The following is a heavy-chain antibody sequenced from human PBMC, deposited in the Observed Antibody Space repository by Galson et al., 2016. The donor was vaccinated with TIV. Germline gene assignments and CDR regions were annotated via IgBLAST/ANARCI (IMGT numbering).Heavy chain of an antibody. CDR1: GGSISNGDYY. CDR3: ARCRGDYYYGIDV. V-gene: IGHV4-30-4*08. J-gene: IGHJ6*02. CDR2: VYYSGAT. D-gene: IGHD3-10*01. Sequence: TLSLTCSVFGGSISNGDYYWTWIRQPPGKGLEWIGYVYYSGATNYNPSLKRRVTLSVDRSTNQLSLRLNSVTAADTAVYSCARCRGDYYYGIDVWGQGTTVTVSS.